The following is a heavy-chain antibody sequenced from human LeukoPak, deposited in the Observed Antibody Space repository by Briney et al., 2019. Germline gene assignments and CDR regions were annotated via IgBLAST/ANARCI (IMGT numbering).Heavy chain of an antibody. CDR2: IIPIFGTA. D-gene: IGHD3-3*01. J-gene: IGHJ3*02. CDR3: ARGSRPHYDFWSGPPDAFDI. CDR1: GGTFSSYA. Sequence: SVKVSCKAPGGTFSSYAISWVRQAPGQGLEWMGGIIPIFGTANYAQKFQGRVTITADESTSTAYMELSSLRSEDTAVYYCARGSRPHYDFWSGPPDAFDIWGQGTMVTVSS. V-gene: IGHV1-69*13.